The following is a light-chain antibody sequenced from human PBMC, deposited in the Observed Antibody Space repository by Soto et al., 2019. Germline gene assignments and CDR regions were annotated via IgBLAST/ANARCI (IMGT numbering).Light chain of an antibody. CDR1: SSDVGGYNY. CDR3: TSYTSRSIDYV. Sequence: QSALTQPASVSGSPGQSITISRTGTSSDVGGYNYVSWYQQHPGKAPKLMIYEVSNRPSGVSNRFSGSKSGNTASLTISGLQAEDEADYYCTSYTSRSIDYVFGTGTKLTVL. J-gene: IGLJ1*01. CDR2: EVS. V-gene: IGLV2-14*01.